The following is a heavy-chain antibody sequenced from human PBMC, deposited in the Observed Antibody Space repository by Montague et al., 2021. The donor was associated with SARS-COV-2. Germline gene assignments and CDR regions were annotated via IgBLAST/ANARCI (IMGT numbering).Heavy chain of an antibody. V-gene: IGHV4-39*01. J-gene: IGHJ3*02. CDR1: GGSINVSRYD. CDR2: VHYTGTT. D-gene: IGHD1-1*01. CDR3: ARHRANAGSFDI. Sequence: SETLSLTCTVSGGSINVSRYDWGWIRQPPGKGLEWIGSVHYTGTTSYNATLKSRLTISVDTSENQFSLKMTTVTASDTAVYYCARHRANAGSFDIWGQGTMVAVSS.